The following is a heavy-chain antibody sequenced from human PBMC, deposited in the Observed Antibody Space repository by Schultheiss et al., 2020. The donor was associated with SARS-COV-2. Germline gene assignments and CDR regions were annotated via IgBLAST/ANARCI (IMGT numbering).Heavy chain of an antibody. Sequence: SVKVSCKASRGTFSDYAINWVRQAPGQGLEWMGGIIPIFGTANYAQKFQGRVTITADKSTSTAYMELSSLRSEDTAVYYCARNVGATRIMDYWGQGTLVTVSS. CDR2: IIPIFGTA. CDR1: RGTFSDYA. J-gene: IGHJ4*02. V-gene: IGHV1-69*06. D-gene: IGHD1-26*01. CDR3: ARNVGATRIMDY.